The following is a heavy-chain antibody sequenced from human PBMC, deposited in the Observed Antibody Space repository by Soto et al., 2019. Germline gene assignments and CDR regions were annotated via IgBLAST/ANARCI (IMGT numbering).Heavy chain of an antibody. Sequence: GGSLRLSCAASGFTFSTYAMHWVRQAPGKGLYWVALISYDGSNKYYADSVKGRFTISRDNSENTLYLQMNSLRTEDTAVYYCARDGAAYSYGYNAPDYWGQGALVTVSS. V-gene: IGHV3-30-3*01. D-gene: IGHD5-18*01. J-gene: IGHJ4*02. CDR3: ARDGAAYSYGYNAPDY. CDR2: ISYDGSNK. CDR1: GFTFSTYA.